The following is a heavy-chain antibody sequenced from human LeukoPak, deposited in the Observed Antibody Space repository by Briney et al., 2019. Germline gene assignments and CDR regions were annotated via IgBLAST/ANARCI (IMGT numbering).Heavy chain of an antibody. Sequence: GGSLRLSCAASGFTFSSFAMSWVRQAPGKGLEWVSVIGGGGDNTYYAGSVKGRFTISRDNSKNTLYLQMNSLRAEDTAVYYCTRDRLPYCSSGCTMVNYYGVDVWGQGTTVTVSS. CDR2: IGGGGDNT. D-gene: IGHD2-15*01. CDR3: TRDRLPYCSSGCTMVNYYGVDV. V-gene: IGHV3-23*01. CDR1: GFTFSSFA. J-gene: IGHJ6*02.